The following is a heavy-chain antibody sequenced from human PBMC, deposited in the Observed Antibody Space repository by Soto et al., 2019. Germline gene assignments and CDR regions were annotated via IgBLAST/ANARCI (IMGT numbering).Heavy chain of an antibody. CDR2: IWYDGSNK. Sequence: QVQLVESGGGVVQPGRSLRLSCAASGFTFSSYGMHWVRQAPGKGLEWVAVIWYDGSNKYYADSVKGRFTISRDNSKNTLYVEMNSLRGADTAVYYGARQAVVIAFDYWGQGTLVTVSS. J-gene: IGHJ4*02. CDR1: GFTFSSYG. CDR3: ARQAVVIAFDY. D-gene: IGHD3-22*01. V-gene: IGHV3-33*01.